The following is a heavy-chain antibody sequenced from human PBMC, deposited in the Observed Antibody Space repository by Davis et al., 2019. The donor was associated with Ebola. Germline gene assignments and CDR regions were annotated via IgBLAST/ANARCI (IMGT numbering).Heavy chain of an antibody. D-gene: IGHD3-9*01. CDR3: ARDPTYYDILTGYYLHAFDI. V-gene: IGHV3-33*01. J-gene: IGHJ3*02. Sequence: GESLKISCAASGFTFSSYGMHWVRQAPGKGLEWVAVIWYDGSNKYYADSVKGRFTISRDNSKNTLYLQMNSLRAEDTAVYYCARDPTYYDILTGYYLHAFDIWGQGTMVTVSS. CDR2: IWYDGSNK. CDR1: GFTFSSYG.